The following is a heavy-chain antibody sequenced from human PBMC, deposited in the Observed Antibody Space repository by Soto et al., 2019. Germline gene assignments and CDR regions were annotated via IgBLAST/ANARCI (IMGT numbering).Heavy chain of an antibody. CDR2: ISAYNGNT. D-gene: IGHD3-9*01. CDR1: GYTFTSYG. CDR3: ARGPPYFDWLLYPGAFDI. V-gene: IGHV1-18*01. J-gene: IGHJ3*02. Sequence: QVQLVQSGAEVKKTGASVKVSCKASGYTFTSYGISWVRQAPGQGLEWMGWISAYNGNTNYAQKLQGRVTMTTDTSTSTAYMELRSLRSDDTAVYYCARGPPYFDWLLYPGAFDIWGQGTMVTVSS.